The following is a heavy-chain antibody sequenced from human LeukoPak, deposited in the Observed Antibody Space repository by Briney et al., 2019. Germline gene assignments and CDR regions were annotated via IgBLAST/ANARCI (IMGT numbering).Heavy chain of an antibody. CDR1: GFTFTNFA. J-gene: IGHJ4*02. Sequence: PGGSLRLSCAASGFTFTNFAMTWVRQAPGKGLEWVAATVGIGPDTYHADSVKGRFTTSRDNSKNILYLQMNSLRVEDTAVYYCARELTDYWGQGTLVTVSS. CDR2: TVGIGPDT. D-gene: IGHD3-10*01. CDR3: ARELTDY. V-gene: IGHV3-23*01.